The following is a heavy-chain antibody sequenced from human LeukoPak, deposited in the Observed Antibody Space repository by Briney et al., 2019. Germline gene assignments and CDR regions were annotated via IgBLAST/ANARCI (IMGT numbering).Heavy chain of an antibody. J-gene: IGHJ4*02. D-gene: IGHD6-19*01. CDR1: GFTFSSYG. V-gene: IGHV3-30*03. CDR3: AMTDGSGWYGESY. Sequence: GGSLRLSCAASGFTFSSYGMHWVRQAPGKGLEWVAVISYDGSNKYYADSVKGRFTISRDNSKNTLYLQMNSLRAEDTAVYYCAMTDGSGWYGESYWGQGTLVTVSS. CDR2: ISYDGSNK.